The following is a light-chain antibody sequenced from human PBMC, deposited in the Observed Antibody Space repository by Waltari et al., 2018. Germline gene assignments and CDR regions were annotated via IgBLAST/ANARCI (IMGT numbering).Light chain of an antibody. CDR1: QTIGTY. CDR2: EAS. CDR3: QQYNSYWWT. Sequence: DIQMTQSPSTLFASVGDRVTVTCRASQTIGTYLAWFQRKPGKAPKLLIYEASTLENGVPSRFSGSGSGTEFTLTISSLEPDDFATYYCQQYNSYWWTFGLGTKVEV. V-gene: IGKV1-5*03. J-gene: IGKJ1*01.